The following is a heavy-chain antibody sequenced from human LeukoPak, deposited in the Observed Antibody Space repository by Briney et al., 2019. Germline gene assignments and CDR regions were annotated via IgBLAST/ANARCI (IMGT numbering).Heavy chain of an antibody. CDR1: GGPISSYY. Sequence: PSETLSLTCIVSGGPISSYYWSWIRQTPGKGLEWIGDIFYRGTTNYNPSLKCRVTMSVDTTNNQFSLKLSSVTAADTAIYYCARTGDGYNYYNYYYMDVWGKGTTVTVSS. V-gene: IGHV4-59*01. CDR3: ARTGDGYNYYNYYYMDV. CDR2: IFYRGTT. J-gene: IGHJ6*03. D-gene: IGHD5-24*01.